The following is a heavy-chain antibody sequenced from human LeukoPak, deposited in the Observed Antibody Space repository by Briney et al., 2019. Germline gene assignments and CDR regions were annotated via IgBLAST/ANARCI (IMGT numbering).Heavy chain of an antibody. Sequence: PGGSLGLSCAASGFTFSDYYMRWVRQAPGKGLEWVSYISSSGSTIYYADSVEGRFTISRDNAKNSMYLQMNSLRADGTAVYYCAELGITMIGGVWGKGTTVTISS. CDR3: AELGITMIGGV. CDR2: ISSSGSTI. V-gene: IGHV3-11*04. D-gene: IGHD3-10*02. J-gene: IGHJ6*04. CDR1: GFTFSDYY.